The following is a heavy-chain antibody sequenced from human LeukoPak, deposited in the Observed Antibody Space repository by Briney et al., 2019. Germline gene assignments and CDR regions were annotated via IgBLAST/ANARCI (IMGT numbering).Heavy chain of an antibody. CDR3: ARSSPHCSGGSCYSSGYYGMDV. CDR1: GGSFSGYY. J-gene: IGHJ6*02. D-gene: IGHD2-15*01. Sequence: SETLSLTCAVYGGSFSGYYWSWIRQPPGRGLEWIGEINHSGSTNYNPSLKSRVTISVDTSKNQFSLKLSSVTAADTAVYYCARSSPHCSGGSCYSSGYYGMDVWGQGTTATVSS. CDR2: INHSGST. V-gene: IGHV4-34*01.